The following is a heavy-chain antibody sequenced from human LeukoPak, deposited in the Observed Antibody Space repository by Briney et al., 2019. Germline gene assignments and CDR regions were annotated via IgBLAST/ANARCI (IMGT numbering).Heavy chain of an antibody. Sequence: PGGSLRLSCAASGFTFSSYGMHWVRQAPGKGLEWVAVISYDGSNKYYADSVKGRFTISRDNSKNTLYLQMNGLRAEDTAVYYCAKDLGSSSWVHYFDYWGQGTLVTVSS. J-gene: IGHJ4*02. CDR1: GFTFSSYG. V-gene: IGHV3-30*18. CDR3: AKDLGSSSWVHYFDY. CDR2: ISYDGSNK. D-gene: IGHD6-13*01.